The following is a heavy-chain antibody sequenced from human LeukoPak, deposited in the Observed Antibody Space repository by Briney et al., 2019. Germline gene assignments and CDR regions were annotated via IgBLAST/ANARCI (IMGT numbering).Heavy chain of an antibody. D-gene: IGHD3-10*01. J-gene: IGHJ6*04. Sequence: GRSLRLSCAASGFTFSSYGMHWVRQAPGKGLEWVAVISYDGSNKYYADSVKGRFTISRDNSKNTLYLQMNSLRAEDTAVYYCAKAQRITMVRGVIGLYYYYGMDVWGKGTTVTVSS. CDR1: GFTFSSYG. V-gene: IGHV3-30*18. CDR3: AKAQRITMVRGVIGLYYYYGMDV. CDR2: ISYDGSNK.